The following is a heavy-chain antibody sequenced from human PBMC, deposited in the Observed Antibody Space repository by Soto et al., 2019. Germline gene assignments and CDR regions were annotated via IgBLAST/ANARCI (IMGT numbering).Heavy chain of an antibody. Sequence: QVQLVQSGAEVKKPGSSVKVSCKASGGTFSSYAISWVRQAPGQGLEWMGGVIPIFGKENDAQKFQGRVTITADETTSTAYMELSSLRSEDTAVYYCARSYYDSSGYYYVLYYFDYWGQGTLVTVSS. CDR3: ARSYYDSSGYYYVLYYFDY. V-gene: IGHV1-69*01. D-gene: IGHD3-22*01. CDR1: GGTFSSYA. CDR2: VIPIFGKE. J-gene: IGHJ4*02.